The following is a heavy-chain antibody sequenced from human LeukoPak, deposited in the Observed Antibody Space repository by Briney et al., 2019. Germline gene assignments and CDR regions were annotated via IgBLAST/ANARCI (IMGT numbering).Heavy chain of an antibody. Sequence: AISGSGGSTYYADSVKGRFTISRDNSKNTLYLQMNSLRAEDTAVYYCAKTIRWIQLWSLDYWGQGTLVTVSS. J-gene: IGHJ4*02. CDR3: AKTIRWIQLWSLDY. V-gene: IGHV3-23*01. D-gene: IGHD5-18*01. CDR2: ISGSGGST.